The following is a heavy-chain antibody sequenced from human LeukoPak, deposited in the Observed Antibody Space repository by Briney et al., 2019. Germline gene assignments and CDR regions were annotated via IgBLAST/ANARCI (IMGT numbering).Heavy chain of an antibody. CDR2: ISSNNRYI. D-gene: IGHD2-21*01. V-gene: IGHV3-21*01. Sequence: GGSLRLSCAASGFTFSTYSMNWVRQAPGKGLEWVSSISSNNRYIYYADSVKGRFTISRDNAKNTLYLQMNSLRAEDTAVYYCAHLEGLNYWGQGTLVTVSS. CDR1: GFTFSTYS. CDR3: AHLEGLNY. J-gene: IGHJ4*02.